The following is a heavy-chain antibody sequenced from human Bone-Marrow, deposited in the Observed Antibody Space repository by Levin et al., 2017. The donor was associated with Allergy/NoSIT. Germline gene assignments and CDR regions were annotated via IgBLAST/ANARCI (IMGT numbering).Heavy chain of an antibody. Sequence: GESLKISCEGSGFTFRSYAMHWVRQAPGKGLEWVAGSSNDGNNPYYADSVKGRFTISRDNSKKTLYLHLNSPRAEDTARYFCAKDGLSFEADVVVVPGGTGYYYGLDAWGQGTTVTVSS. CDR2: SSNDGNNP. J-gene: IGHJ6*02. CDR1: GFTFRSYA. V-gene: IGHV3-30*18. D-gene: IGHD2-2*01. CDR3: AKDGLSFEADVVVVPGGTGYYYGLDA.